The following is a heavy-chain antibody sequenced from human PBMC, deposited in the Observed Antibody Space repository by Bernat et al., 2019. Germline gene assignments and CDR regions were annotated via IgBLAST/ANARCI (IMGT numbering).Heavy chain of an antibody. J-gene: IGHJ3*02. CDR3: ARGRGGYDFWRDEEDAIDI. D-gene: IGHD3-3*01. CDR2: INHSGST. V-gene: IGHV4-34*01. Sequence: QVQLQLWGAGLLKPSETLSLICAVYGGSFSGYYWSWIRQPPGQGLECIGEINHSGSTNYHPSLKIRVTISVDTSKNQFSLKQSSVTAAYTAVYYCARGRGGYDFWRDEEDAIDIWGQGTMVTVSS. CDR1: GGSFSGYY.